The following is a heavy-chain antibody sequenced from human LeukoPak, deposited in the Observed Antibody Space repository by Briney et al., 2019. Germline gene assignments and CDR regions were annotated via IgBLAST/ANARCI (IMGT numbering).Heavy chain of an antibody. J-gene: IGHJ6*02. CDR3: AKDSSSSNYYYGMDV. V-gene: IGHV3-23*01. CDR1: GFTFTRNA. D-gene: IGHD6-6*01. Sequence: GGSLRLSCVASGFTFTRNAMAWVRQAPGKGLEWVSAIDGSGGTTFYADSVKGRVTISRDNSKNTLFLQMNSLRAEDTAVYYCAKDSSSSNYYYGMDVWGQGTTVTVSS. CDR2: IDGSGGTT.